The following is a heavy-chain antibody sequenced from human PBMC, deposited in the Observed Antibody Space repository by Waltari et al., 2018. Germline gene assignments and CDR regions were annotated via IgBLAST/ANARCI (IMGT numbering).Heavy chain of an antibody. CDR2: IIPVFGTT. CDR1: GGTFSSFA. CDR3: VRGQSYYFDRTGFHGLFNY. Sequence: QVQLVQSGAEVKKPGSSVRVSCRTSGGTFSSFAIHWVRQPPGQGLEWMGGIIPVFGTTNYTQRFQGRLTINADGSTNTAYMELNSLTSDDTAVYYCVRGQSYYFDRTGFHGLFNYWGQGTLVTVSS. J-gene: IGHJ4*02. V-gene: IGHV1-69*01. D-gene: IGHD3-22*01.